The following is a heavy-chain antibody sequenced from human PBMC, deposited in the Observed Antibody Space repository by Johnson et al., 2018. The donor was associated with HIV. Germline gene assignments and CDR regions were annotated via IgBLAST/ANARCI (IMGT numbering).Heavy chain of an antibody. CDR3: AKSRGGYSYGYDAFDI. CDR1: VFTFISYW. V-gene: IGHV3-30*02. D-gene: IGHD5-18*01. CDR2: LRYDGTNK. Sequence: QVQLVESGGGLVQPGGSLRLSCAASVFTFISYWMHWVRQAPGKGLEWVAFLRYDGTNKNYGDSVKGRFTISRDNSKNTLFLQMNSLRTEDTALYYCAKSRGGYSYGYDAFDIWGQGTMVTVSS. J-gene: IGHJ3*02.